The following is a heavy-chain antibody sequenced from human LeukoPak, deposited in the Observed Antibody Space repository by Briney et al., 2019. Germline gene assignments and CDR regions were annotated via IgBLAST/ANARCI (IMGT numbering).Heavy chain of an antibody. CDR1: GFTFSNAW. D-gene: IGHD5-12*01. Sequence: GGSLRLSCAASGFTFSNAWMSWVRQAPGKGLERVGRIKSKTDGGTTDYAAPVKGRFTISRDDSKNTLYLQMNSLKTENTAVYYCTTDLRYSGYDFDYWGQGTLVTVSS. CDR3: TTDLRYSGYDFDY. J-gene: IGHJ4*02. V-gene: IGHV3-15*01. CDR2: IKSKTDGGTT.